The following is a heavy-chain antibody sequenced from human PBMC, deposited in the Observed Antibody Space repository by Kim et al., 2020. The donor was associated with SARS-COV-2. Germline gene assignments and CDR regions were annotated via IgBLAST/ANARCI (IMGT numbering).Heavy chain of an antibody. V-gene: IGHV3-53*04. J-gene: IGHJ6*02. CDR2: IYSGGST. Sequence: GGSLRLSCAASGFTVSSNYMSWVRQAPGKGLEWVSVIYSGGSTYYADSVKGRFTISRHNSKNTLYLQMNSLRAEDTAVYYCARDLLGVGYCSSTNCNPYYYYYGMDVWGQGTTVTVSS. CDR3: ARDLLGVGYCSSTNCNPYYYYYGMDV. D-gene: IGHD2-2*01. CDR1: GFTVSSNY.